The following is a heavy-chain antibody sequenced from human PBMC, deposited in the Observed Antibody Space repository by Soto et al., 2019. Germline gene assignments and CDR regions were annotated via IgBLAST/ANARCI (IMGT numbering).Heavy chain of an antibody. V-gene: IGHV4-39*01. D-gene: IGHD2-15*01. CDR2: IYYSGST. Sequence: SETLSLTCTVSGCSISSSSYYWGWIRQPPGKGLEWIGSIYYSGSTYYNPSLKSRVTISVDTSKNQFSLKLSSVTAADTAVYYCARSSTDCSGGSCYWGGWFDPWGQGTLVTVSS. CDR1: GCSISSSSYY. J-gene: IGHJ5*02. CDR3: ARSSTDCSGGSCYWGGWFDP.